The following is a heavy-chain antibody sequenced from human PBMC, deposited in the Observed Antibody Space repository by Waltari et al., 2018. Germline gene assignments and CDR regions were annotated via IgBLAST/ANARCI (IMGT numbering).Heavy chain of an antibody. CDR1: GGPLRRSY. D-gene: IGHD2-8*02. J-gene: IGHJ6*02. V-gene: IGHV4-34*01. CDR3: ARLEDCTGPGGNCYSGDVFALDV. Sequence: QVHLQQWGAGALQPLDPLSLTCAVFGGPLRRSYWGLLRRPPGKGLEWIGEINHAPNRNYNPTLKSRVTMSVDTSKNQFSLKLSSVTAADTGIYYCARLEDCTGPGGNCYSGDVFALDVWGQGTMVTVSS. CDR2: INHAPNR.